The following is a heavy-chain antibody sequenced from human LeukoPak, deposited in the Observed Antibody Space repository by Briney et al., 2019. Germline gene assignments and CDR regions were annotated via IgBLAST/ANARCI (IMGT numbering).Heavy chain of an antibody. V-gene: IGHV1-18*01. CDR2: ISPYNGNT. CDR1: GYTFTSYN. J-gene: IGHJ4*02. D-gene: IGHD1-26*01. CDR3: ATGGGSYTFDY. Sequence: ASVKVSCKASGYTFTSYNINWVRQAPGQGLEWMGWISPYNGNTKYSQKFQGRVTMTTDTSTSTAYMELRSLRSEDTAVYYCATGGGSYTFDYWGQGTLVTVSS.